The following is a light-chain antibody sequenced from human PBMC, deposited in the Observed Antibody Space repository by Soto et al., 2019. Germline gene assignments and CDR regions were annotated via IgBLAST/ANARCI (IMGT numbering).Light chain of an antibody. CDR1: ESLFGF. CDR3: QSYNDWPFA. J-gene: IGKJ2*01. CDR2: GVS. Sequence: DIVLNQSPATLSVSPGDRVTLSCRASESLFGFLAWYQQKPGQAPRLLMYGVSTRATGIPARFSGGGSATDFTLTISSLQSEDSAFYFCQSYNDWPFASGLGTRLEI. V-gene: IGKV3-15*01.